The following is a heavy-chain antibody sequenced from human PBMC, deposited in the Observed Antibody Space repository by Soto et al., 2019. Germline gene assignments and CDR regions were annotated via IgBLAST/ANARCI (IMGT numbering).Heavy chain of an antibody. J-gene: IGHJ4*02. D-gene: IGHD1-26*01. V-gene: IGHV4-38-2*01. CDR1: NFSISSGYY. Sequence: SETLSLTCVVSNFSISSGYYWGWIRQSPGKGLEWVASIYRSGTTSYNPSLKSRVTISVDPSKNQFSLMLTAVTAADTAVYYCARTHSGSYYSVFNYWGRGSLVTVSS. CDR3: ARTHSGSYYSVFNY. CDR2: IYRSGTT.